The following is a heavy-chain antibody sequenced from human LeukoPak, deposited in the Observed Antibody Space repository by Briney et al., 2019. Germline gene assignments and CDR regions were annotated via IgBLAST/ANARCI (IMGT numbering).Heavy chain of an antibody. CDR1: GFTFSSSS. CDR3: AREDYGDP. J-gene: IGHJ5*02. CDR2: IYSGGST. Sequence: GGSLRLSCAASGFTFSSSSMSWVRQAPGKGLEWVSVIYSGGSTYYADSVKGRFTISRDNSKNTLYLQMNSLRAEDTAVYYCAREDYGDPWGQGTLVTVSS. D-gene: IGHD4-17*01. V-gene: IGHV3-66*01.